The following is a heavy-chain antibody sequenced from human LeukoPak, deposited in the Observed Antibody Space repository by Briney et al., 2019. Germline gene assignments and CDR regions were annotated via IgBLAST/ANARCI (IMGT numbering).Heavy chain of an antibody. CDR2: NSSSSSYI. CDR1: GFTFSSYS. D-gene: IGHD1-7*01. Sequence: PGGSLRLSCVVSGFTFSSYSMNWVRQAPGKGLEWVSSNSSSSSYIYYADSVNGRFTISRDNAENSLYLQMNSLRAEDTAVYYCARDFHWNYVRYFDYWGQGTLVTVSS. CDR3: ARDFHWNYVRYFDY. V-gene: IGHV3-21*01. J-gene: IGHJ4*02.